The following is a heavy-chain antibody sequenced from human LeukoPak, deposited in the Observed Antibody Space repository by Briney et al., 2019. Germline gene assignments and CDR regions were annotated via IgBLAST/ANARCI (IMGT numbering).Heavy chain of an antibody. CDR1: GFTFSSYG. V-gene: IGHV3-30*18. CDR3: AKDLKEMAMDDYYGMDV. J-gene: IGHJ6*02. CDR2: ISYDGSNK. D-gene: IGHD5-24*01. Sequence: PGRSLRLSCAASGFTFSSYGMHWVRQAPGKGLEWVAVISYDGSNKYYADSVKGRFTISRDNSKNTLYLQMNSLRAEDTAVYYCAKDLKEMAMDDYYGMDVWGQGTTVTVSS.